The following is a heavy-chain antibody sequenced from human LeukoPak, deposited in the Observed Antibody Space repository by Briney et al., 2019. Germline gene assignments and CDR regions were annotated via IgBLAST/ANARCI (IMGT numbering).Heavy chain of an antibody. J-gene: IGHJ3*02. V-gene: IGHV3-23*01. CDR3: AKVRLTYYYDSSGYFDI. CDR2: ISGSGGST. D-gene: IGHD3-22*01. Sequence: GGSLRLSCAASGFTFSSYAMSWVRQAPGKGLEWVSAISGSGGSTYYADSVKGRFTISRDNSKNTLYLQMNSLRAEDTAVYYCAKVRLTYYYDSSGYFDIWGQGTMVTVSS. CDR1: GFTFSSYA.